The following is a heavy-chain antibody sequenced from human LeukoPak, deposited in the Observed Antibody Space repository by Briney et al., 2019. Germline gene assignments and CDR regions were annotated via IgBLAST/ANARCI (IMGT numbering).Heavy chain of an antibody. J-gene: IGHJ4*02. V-gene: IGHV3-9*01. CDR2: ISWNSGSI. Sequence: GGSLRLSCAASGFTFSSYWMSWVRQAPGKGLEWVSGISWNSGSIGYADSVKGRFTISRDNAKNSLYLQMNSLRAEDTALYYCAKDSSLMTGSFDYWGQGTLVTVSS. CDR3: AKDSSLMTGSFDY. D-gene: IGHD3-9*01. CDR1: GFTFSSYW.